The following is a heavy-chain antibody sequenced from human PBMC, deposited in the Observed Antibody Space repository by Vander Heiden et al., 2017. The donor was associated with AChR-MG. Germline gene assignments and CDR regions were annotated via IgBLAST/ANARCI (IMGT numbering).Heavy chain of an antibody. CDR2: VYSSGST. D-gene: IGHD6-13*01. V-gene: IGHV4-39*01. CDR3: ARRHSSSWTFDY. Sequence: QLQLQESGTGLVNPSETLSLTCTVSGGSISNNNYYWGWIRQPPGKGLEWIGSVYSSGSTYYNPSLKSRVTISVDTPKNQFSLKLSSVTAADTAVYYCARRHSSSWTFDYWGQGTLVTVSS. CDR1: GGSISNNNYY. J-gene: IGHJ4*02.